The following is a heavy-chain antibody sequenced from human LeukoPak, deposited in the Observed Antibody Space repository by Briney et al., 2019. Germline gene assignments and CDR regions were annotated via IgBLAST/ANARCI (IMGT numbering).Heavy chain of an antibody. D-gene: IGHD1-14*01. CDR1: EFTFSNYW. V-gene: IGHV3-74*01. J-gene: IGHJ2*01. CDR3: ARANPADFNL. CDR2: IRYDGIVT. Sequence: RGTLRLSCVASEFTFSNYWIHWVRQPPGKGLVWVSRIRYDGIVTNYADSVEGRFTISRDNAKNTVHLQMNSLRDDDTAVYYCARANPADFNLWGRGTLVTVSS.